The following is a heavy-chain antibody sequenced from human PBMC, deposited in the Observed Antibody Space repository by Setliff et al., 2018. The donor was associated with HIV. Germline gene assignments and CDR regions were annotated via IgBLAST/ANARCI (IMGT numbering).Heavy chain of an antibody. CDR2: ISAYNGKT. V-gene: IGHV1-18*01. D-gene: IGHD6-19*01. CDR1: GYSFTTYA. CDR3: GRVPYKSAWFSGGHNPFDV. J-gene: IGHJ3*01. Sequence: ASVKVSCKASGYSFTTYAISWVRQAPGQGLEWMGWISAYNGKTLYAQKFQGRVTMTTDTSTNTAYMGLRSLTSDDTAVYYCGRVPYKSAWFSGGHNPFDVWGQGTMVTVSS.